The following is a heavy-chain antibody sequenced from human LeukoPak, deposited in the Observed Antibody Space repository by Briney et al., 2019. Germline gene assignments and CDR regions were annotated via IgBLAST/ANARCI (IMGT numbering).Heavy chain of an antibody. CDR3: AKVLDYSSGWYWFDP. Sequence: GGSLRLSCVASGFTFTDYFMSWVRQAPGKGLEWVASIKHNGGEKYYVDSVKGRFTISRDNAKNSLYLEMSSLRVEDTAVYYCAKVLDYSSGWYWFDPWGQGTLVTVSS. D-gene: IGHD6-19*01. CDR1: GFTFTDYF. V-gene: IGHV3-7*01. J-gene: IGHJ5*02. CDR2: IKHNGGEK.